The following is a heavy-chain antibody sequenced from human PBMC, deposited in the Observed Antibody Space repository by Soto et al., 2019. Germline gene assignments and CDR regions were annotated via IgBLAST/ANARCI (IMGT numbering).Heavy chain of an antibody. Sequence: PSETLSLTCTVSGGSISSFYWSWIRQPPGKGLEWIGYIYYSGSTNYNPSLKSRVTISVDTSKNQFSLKLSSVTAADTAVYYCARAVLYYDGSGYFIRDAFDIWGQGTMVTGS. D-gene: IGHD3-22*01. CDR2: IYYSGST. CDR1: GGSISSFY. J-gene: IGHJ3*02. V-gene: IGHV4-59*01. CDR3: ARAVLYYDGSGYFIRDAFDI.